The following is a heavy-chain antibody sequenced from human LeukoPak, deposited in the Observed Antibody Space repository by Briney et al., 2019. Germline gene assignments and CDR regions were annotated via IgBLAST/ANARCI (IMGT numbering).Heavy chain of an antibody. CDR3: ASVTWGFGSYYFDS. CDR1: GGTFSSYA. Sequence: SVKVSCKASGGTFSSYAISWVRQAPGQGLEWMGRIIPILGIANYAQKFQGRVTITADKSTSTAYMELSSLRSEDTAVYYCASVTWGFGSYYFDSWGQGTLVTVSS. J-gene: IGHJ4*02. CDR2: IIPILGIA. D-gene: IGHD7-27*01. V-gene: IGHV1-69*04.